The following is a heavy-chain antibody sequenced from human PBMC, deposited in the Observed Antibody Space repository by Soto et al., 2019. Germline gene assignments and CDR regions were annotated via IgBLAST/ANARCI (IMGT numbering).Heavy chain of an antibody. V-gene: IGHV5-51*01. D-gene: IGHD4-17*01. CDR1: GYGFTTYF. J-gene: IGHJ4*02. CDR2: IFPGDSDT. Sequence: PGESLNISCKASGYGFTTYFIGWVRQMPGKGLEWMGIIFPGDSDTRYSPSFQGQVTISADKSITTAYLQWGSLKASDTAIYYCARHYAFDYWGQGTLVTVSS. CDR3: ARHYAFDY.